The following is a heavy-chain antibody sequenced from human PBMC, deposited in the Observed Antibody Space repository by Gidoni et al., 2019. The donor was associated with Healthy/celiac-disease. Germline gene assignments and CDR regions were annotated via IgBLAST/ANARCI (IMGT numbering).Heavy chain of an antibody. CDR3: ARDMGNIVVVPAADYYYYMDV. Sequence: QVQLVQSGAEVKKPGSSVKVSCKASGGTFSSYAISWVRQAPGQGLEWMGGIIPIFGTANYAQKFQGRVTITADESTSTAYMELSSLRSEDTAVYYCARDMGNIVVVPAADYYYYMDVWGKGTTVTVSS. D-gene: IGHD2-2*01. J-gene: IGHJ6*03. V-gene: IGHV1-69*01. CDR1: GGTFSSYA. CDR2: IIPIFGTA.